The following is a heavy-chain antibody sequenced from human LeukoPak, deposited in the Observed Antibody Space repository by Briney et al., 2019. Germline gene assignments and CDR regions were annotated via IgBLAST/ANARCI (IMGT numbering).Heavy chain of an antibody. J-gene: IGHJ4*02. Sequence: SETPSLTCAVSGFSISSDYFWGWIRQPPGKGLEWIGTISHSGTTFYKPSLKTRITISLDTSKNQFSLKMNSVTAADTAVYYCVRDIGRLRSHYWGQGTLVTVSS. CDR3: VRDIGRLRSHY. CDR1: GFSISSDYF. D-gene: IGHD2-15*01. CDR2: ISHSGTT. V-gene: IGHV4-38-2*02.